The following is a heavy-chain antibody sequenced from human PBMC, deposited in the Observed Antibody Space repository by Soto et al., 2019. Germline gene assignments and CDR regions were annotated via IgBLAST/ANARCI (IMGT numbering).Heavy chain of an antibody. D-gene: IGHD1-1*01. Sequence: ASETLSLTCNVSGFAISRGYYWSWVRQSPGKGLEWIGSIYPSVSSYHNPSLETRLTLSIDTSKNQFTLKLASVTAADTALYYCAGERVETTFFNNWGKETRVPVPS. CDR2: IYPSVSS. V-gene: IGHV4-38-2*02. CDR1: GFAISRGYY. J-gene: IGHJ4*02. CDR3: AGERVETTFFNN.